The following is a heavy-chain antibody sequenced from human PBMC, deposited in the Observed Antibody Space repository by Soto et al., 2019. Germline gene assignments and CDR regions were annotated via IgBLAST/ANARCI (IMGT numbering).Heavy chain of an antibody. CDR1: GGTFSSSA. V-gene: IGHV1-69*01. CDR2: IIPIFGTP. Sequence: QVQLVQSGAEVKKPGSSVKVSCKASGGTFSSSAISWVRQAPGQGLEWMGGIIPIFGTPHYAQQFQGRVTITADESTSTAYMELSSLRCEDTAVYYCAIDSERRPQLPYSLYYYYYGMYVWGQGTTVTVSS. J-gene: IGHJ6*02. CDR3: AIDSERRPQLPYSLYYYYYGMYV. D-gene: IGHD5-12*01.